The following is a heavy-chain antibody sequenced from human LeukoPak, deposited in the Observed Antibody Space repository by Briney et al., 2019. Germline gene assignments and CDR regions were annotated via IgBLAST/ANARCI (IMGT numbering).Heavy chain of an antibody. Sequence: EAPVKVSCKASGYTFTSYGISWVRQAPGQGLEWMGWISAYNGNTNYAQKLQGRVTMTTDTSTSTAYMELRSLRSDDTAVYYCARVARYYDSSGYYYNYWGQGTLVTVSS. J-gene: IGHJ4*02. V-gene: IGHV1-18*01. CDR1: GYTFTSYG. CDR3: ARVARYYDSSGYYYNY. D-gene: IGHD3-22*01. CDR2: ISAYNGNT.